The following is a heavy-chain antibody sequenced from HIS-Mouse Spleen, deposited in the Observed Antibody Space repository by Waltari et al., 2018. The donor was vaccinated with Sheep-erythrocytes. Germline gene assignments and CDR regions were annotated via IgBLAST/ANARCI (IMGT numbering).Heavy chain of an antibody. Sequence: EVQLVESGGGLVQPGGSLRLSCAASGFTFSSSWMHWVRQAPGKGLVWVSRINRDGSSTSYADSVKGRFTISRDNAKNTLYLQMNSLRAEDTAVYYCARETEWELSFDYWGQGTLVTVSS. V-gene: IGHV3-74*01. J-gene: IGHJ4*02. D-gene: IGHD1-26*01. CDR2: INRDGSST. CDR3: ARETEWELSFDY. CDR1: GFTFSSSW.